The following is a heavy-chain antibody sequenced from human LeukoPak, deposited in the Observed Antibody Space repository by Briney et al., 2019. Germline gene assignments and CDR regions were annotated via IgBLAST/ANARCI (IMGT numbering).Heavy chain of an antibody. J-gene: IGHJ4*02. V-gene: IGHV3-23*01. CDR2: ISGSGGST. CDR3: AKANYYDSSGYY. CDR1: GFTFSSYA. Sequence: PGGSLRLSCAASGFTFSSYAMSWVRQAPGKGLEGVSSISGSGGSTYYADSVKGRFTVSRDNSKNTLYLQMNSLRAEDTAVYYCAKANYYDSSGYYWGQGTLVTVSS. D-gene: IGHD3-22*01.